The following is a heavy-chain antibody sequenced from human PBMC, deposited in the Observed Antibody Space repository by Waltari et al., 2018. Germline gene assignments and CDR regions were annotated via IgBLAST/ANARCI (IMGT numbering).Heavy chain of an antibody. V-gene: IGHV3-30*18. CDR1: GFTFSSYG. CDR2: IWDDGSNK. CDR3: AKGNGGSSGPFDY. Sequence: QVQLVESGGGVVQPGRSLRLSCAASGFTFSSYGMHGVRQASGTGLEWLAVIWDDGSNKYYADSVKGRFTISRDNSKNTLYLQMNSLRAEDTAMYYCAKGNGGSSGPFDYWGQGTLVTVSS. D-gene: IGHD1-26*01. J-gene: IGHJ4*02.